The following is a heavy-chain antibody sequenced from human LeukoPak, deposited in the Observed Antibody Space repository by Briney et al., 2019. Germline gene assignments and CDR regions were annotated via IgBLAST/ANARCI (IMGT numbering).Heavy chain of an antibody. CDR1: GGSISSGGYY. V-gene: IGHV4-31*03. CDR2: IYYSGST. J-gene: IGHJ4*02. D-gene: IGHD1-26*01. Sequence: SETLSLTCTVSGGSISSGGYYWSWIRRHPGKGLEWIGYIYYSGSTYYNPSLKSRVTISVDTSKNQFSLKLSSVTAADTAVYYCARAGLGSGSYGYYFDYWGQGTLVTVSS. CDR3: ARAGLGSGSYGYYFDY.